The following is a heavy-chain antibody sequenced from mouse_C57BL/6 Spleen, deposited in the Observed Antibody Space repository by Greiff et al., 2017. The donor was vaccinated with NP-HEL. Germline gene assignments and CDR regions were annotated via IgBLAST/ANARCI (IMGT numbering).Heavy chain of an antibody. J-gene: IGHJ4*01. CDR3: ARRGSTLYAMDD. D-gene: IGHD1-1*01. CDR1: GYSFTGYY. V-gene: IGHV1-42*01. CDR2: INPSTGGT. Sequence: VQLQQSGPELVKPGASVKISCKASGYSFTGYYMNWVKQSPEKSLEWIGEINPSTGGTTYNQKFKAKATLTVDKSSSTAYMQLKSLTSEDSAVYYCARRGSTLYAMDDWGKGTSVTVSS.